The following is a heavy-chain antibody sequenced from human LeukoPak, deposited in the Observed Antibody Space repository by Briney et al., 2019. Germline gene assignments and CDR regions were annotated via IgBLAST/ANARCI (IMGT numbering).Heavy chain of an antibody. Sequence: SETLSLTCAVSGGSIGSSNWWSWVRPPPGQGLEWIGEIYHSGTTNYNPSLKSRVTISVDRSKNHFSLKLSSVTAADTAVYYCTRWAALGPWDYWGQGTLVTVSS. J-gene: IGHJ4*02. CDR2: IYHSGTT. CDR3: TRWAALGPWDY. CDR1: GGSIGSSNW. V-gene: IGHV4-4*02. D-gene: IGHD7-27*01.